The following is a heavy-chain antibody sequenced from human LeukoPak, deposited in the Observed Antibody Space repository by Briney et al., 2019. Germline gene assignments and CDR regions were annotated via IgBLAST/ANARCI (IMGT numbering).Heavy chain of an antibody. CDR3: ARIARIMWGMDV. CDR1: GYTFTVYY. CDR2: INPNSGGT. V-gene: IGHV1-2*02. J-gene: IGHJ6*02. Sequence: GASVKVSCKASGYTFTVYYMHWVRQAPGQGREWMGWINPNSGGTNYAQKFQGRVTMTRDTSISTAYMELSRLRSDDTAVYYCARIARIMWGMDVWGQGTTVTVSS. D-gene: IGHD3-16*01.